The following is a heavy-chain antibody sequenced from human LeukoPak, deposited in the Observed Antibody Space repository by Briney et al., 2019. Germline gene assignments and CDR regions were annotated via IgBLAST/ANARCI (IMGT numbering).Heavy chain of an antibody. D-gene: IGHD6-19*01. CDR3: ARGKGSRGWYHPDYYYYMDV. CDR2: INLNGGST. CDR1: GFTFDDYG. Sequence: PGGSLRLSCAASGFTFDDYGMSWVRQAPGKGLEWVSGINLNGGSTGYVDSVKGRFTISRDNAKNSLYLQMNSLRAEDTALYYCARGKGSRGWYHPDYYYYMDVWGKGTTVTVSS. J-gene: IGHJ6*03. V-gene: IGHV3-20*04.